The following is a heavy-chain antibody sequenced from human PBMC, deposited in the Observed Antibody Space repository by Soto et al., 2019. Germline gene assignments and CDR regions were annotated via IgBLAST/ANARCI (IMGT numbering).Heavy chain of an antibody. CDR2: ISGSGGST. D-gene: IGHD3-10*01. V-gene: IGHV3-23*01. CDR3: AKDFGYYYGSGSYFDP. CDR1: GFTFSSYA. J-gene: IGHJ5*02. Sequence: GGSLRLSCAASGFTFSSYAMSWVRQAPGKGLEWVSAISGSGGSTYYADSVKGRFTISRDNSKNTLYLQMNSLRAEDTAVYYCAKDFGYYYGSGSYFDPWGQGTLVTVSS.